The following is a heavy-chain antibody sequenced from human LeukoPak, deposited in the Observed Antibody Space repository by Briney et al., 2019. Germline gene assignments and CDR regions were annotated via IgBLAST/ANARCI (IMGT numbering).Heavy chain of an antibody. Sequence: SETLSLTCTVSGGSISSGDYYWSWIRQPPGKGLEWIGYIYYSGSTYYNPSLKSRVTISVDTPKNQFSLKLSSVTAADTAVYYCARVGYDSSPQDAFDIWGQGTMVTVSS. CDR3: ARVGYDSSPQDAFDI. D-gene: IGHD3-22*01. CDR1: GGSISSGDYY. J-gene: IGHJ3*02. CDR2: IYYSGST. V-gene: IGHV4-30-4*01.